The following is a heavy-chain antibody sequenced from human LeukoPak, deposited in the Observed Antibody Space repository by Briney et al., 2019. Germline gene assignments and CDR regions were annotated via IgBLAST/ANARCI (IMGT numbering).Heavy chain of an antibody. D-gene: IGHD6-6*01. V-gene: IGHV4-59*01. CDR3: VRGYSWSSYRDAFDL. CDR2: IYYSGST. J-gene: IGHJ3*01. Sequence: SETLSLTCNVSGGSMTSYYWSWIRQTPEKGLEWIGYIYYSGSTNYNPSLKSRVTISVDTSKNQFFLKVTSVTAADTAVYYCVRGYSWSSYRDAFDLWGQGTTLTVSS. CDR1: GGSMTSYY.